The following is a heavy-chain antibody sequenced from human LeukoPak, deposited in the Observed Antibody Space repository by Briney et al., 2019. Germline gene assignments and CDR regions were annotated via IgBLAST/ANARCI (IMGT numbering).Heavy chain of an antibody. Sequence: GGSLRLSCAASGFTFSSYWMIWVRQAPGKGLEWVANIKLDVSETYYVDSVRGRFTISRDNTKNSLYLQIDSLRAEDTAVYYCARKGNAFDFWGQGTMVTVSS. CDR1: GFTFSSYW. CDR3: ARKGNAFDF. D-gene: IGHD3-10*01. CDR2: IKLDVSET. V-gene: IGHV3-7*01. J-gene: IGHJ3*01.